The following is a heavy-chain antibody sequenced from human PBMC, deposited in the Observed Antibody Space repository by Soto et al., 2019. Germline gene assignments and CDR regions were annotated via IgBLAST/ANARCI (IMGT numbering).Heavy chain of an antibody. D-gene: IGHD2-15*01. V-gene: IGHV1-69*01. CDR2: INPIFGTA. CDR3: ARGSCSGGSCYSFRPPGWFDP. Sequence: QVQLVQSGAEVKKPGSSVKVSCKASGGTFSSYAISWVRQAPGQGLEWMGGINPIFGTANYAQKFQGRVTITADESTSTAYMELSSLRSEDTAVYYCARGSCSGGSCYSFRPPGWFDPWGQGTLVTVSS. J-gene: IGHJ5*02. CDR1: GGTFSSYA.